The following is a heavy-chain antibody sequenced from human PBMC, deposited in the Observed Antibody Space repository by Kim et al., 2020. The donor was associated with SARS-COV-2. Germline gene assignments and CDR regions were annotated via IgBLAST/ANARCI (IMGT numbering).Heavy chain of an antibody. J-gene: IGHJ4*01. CDR2: ISWNSGTV. CDR3: VKGPLFGLGNRRTFDY. Sequence: GGSLRLSCAASGFNFRDYGMHWVRQAPGKGLEWVSGISWNSGTVAYADSVKGRFAISRDNAKNSLFLQMTSLRVEDTAFYYCVKGPLFGLGNRRTFDYWG. V-gene: IGHV3-9*01. D-gene: IGHD3-3*01. CDR1: GFNFRDYG.